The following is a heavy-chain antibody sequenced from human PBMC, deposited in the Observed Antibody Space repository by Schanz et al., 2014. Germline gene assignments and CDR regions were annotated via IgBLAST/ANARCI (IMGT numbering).Heavy chain of an antibody. CDR3: ARANYRRKINFDY. CDR2: IWYDENNK. J-gene: IGHJ4*02. D-gene: IGHD3-10*01. CDR1: GFTFSSYG. V-gene: IGHV3-33*01. Sequence: VQLVESGGGVVQFGRSLRLSCVASGFTFSSYGMHWVRQAPGKGLEWVAVIWYDENNKYYADSVKGRFTISRSNSKNTLYLQMNSLRAEDAAVYYCARANYRRKINFDYWGRGTLVTVSS.